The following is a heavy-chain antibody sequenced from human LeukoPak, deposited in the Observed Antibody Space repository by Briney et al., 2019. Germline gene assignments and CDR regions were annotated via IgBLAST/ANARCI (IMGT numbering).Heavy chain of an antibody. J-gene: IGHJ4*02. CDR2: ISTGGGTT. D-gene: IGHD3-10*01. V-gene: IGHV3-23*01. CDR3: AKGHYYGSGSLDY. CDR1: GFSFGSYA. Sequence: GGSLRLSCAASGFSFGSYAMSWVRQTPGKGLEWVSAISTGGGTTSYADSVKGRFTISRDNSKNMLYLHMNSLRAEDTAVYYCAKGHYYGSGSLDYWGQGTLVTVSS.